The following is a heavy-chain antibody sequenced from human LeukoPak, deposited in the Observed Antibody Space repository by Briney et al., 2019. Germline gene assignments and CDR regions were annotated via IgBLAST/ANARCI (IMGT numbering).Heavy chain of an antibody. Sequence: SETLSPTCTVSGGSISSYYWSWIRQPPGKGLEWIGYIYYSGSTNYNPSLKSRVTISVDTSKNQFSLKLSSVTAADTAVYYCARVSLGYCSGGSCRGAFDIWGQGTMVTVSS. J-gene: IGHJ3*02. CDR2: IYYSGST. CDR1: GGSISSYY. CDR3: ARVSLGYCSGGSCRGAFDI. V-gene: IGHV4-59*01. D-gene: IGHD2-15*01.